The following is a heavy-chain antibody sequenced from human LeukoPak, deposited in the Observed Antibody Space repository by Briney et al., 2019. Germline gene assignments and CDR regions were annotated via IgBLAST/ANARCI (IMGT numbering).Heavy chain of an antibody. V-gene: IGHV4-39*01. D-gene: IGHD1-26*01. Sequence: SETLSLTCTVAGGSISSDVHYWDWIRQAPGKGLESIVSLLYIGNTWYNPSLESRVTISVDTSENQFSLRLTSVNAADTALYFCTRRGSGNGGTYAGMDVWGPGTSVTVSS. CDR2: LLYIGNT. J-gene: IGHJ6*02. CDR1: GGSISSDVHY. CDR3: TRRGSGNGGTYAGMDV.